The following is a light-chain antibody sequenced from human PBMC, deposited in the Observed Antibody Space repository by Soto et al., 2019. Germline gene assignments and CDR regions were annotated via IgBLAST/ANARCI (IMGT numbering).Light chain of an antibody. V-gene: IGKV1-12*01. Sequence: DIQMTQSPSSVAASVGDRVAITCRASQDIGTWLAWYQQKPGKVPNLLIYVASNLQSGVPSRFSGSGSGTDFTLTISSLQPEDFATYYCQQANSFPYTFGHGTKLEIK. CDR2: VAS. CDR1: QDIGTW. CDR3: QQANSFPYT. J-gene: IGKJ2*01.